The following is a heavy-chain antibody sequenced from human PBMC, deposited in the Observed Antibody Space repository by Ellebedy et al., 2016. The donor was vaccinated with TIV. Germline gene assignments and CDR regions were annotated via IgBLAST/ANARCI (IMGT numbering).Heavy chain of an antibody. D-gene: IGHD5-12*01. J-gene: IGHJ4*02. CDR3: ARHRRGGYSGYGL. Sequence: MPSETLSLTCTVSGGSISSYYWSWIRQPPGKGLEWIGEINHSGSTYYNPSLKSRVTISVDTSKNQFSLKLSSVTAADTAVYYCARHRRGGYSGYGLWGQGTLVTVSS. CDR2: INHSGST. V-gene: IGHV4-34*01. CDR1: GGSISSYY.